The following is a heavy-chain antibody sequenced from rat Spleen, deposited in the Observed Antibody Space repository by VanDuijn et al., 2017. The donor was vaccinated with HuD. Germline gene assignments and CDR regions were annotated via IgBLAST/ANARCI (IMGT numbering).Heavy chain of an antibody. CDR3: AREADIPFHYFDY. CDR1: GFTVSDFG. J-gene: IGHJ2*01. Sequence: EVQLVESGGGLVQPGRSLKLSCAASGFTVSDFGFHWIRQAPPKGLEWVASISPSGDITYYRDSVKGRFTISRDNAKSTLYLQMDSLRSEDTATCYCAREADIPFHYFDYWGQGVMVTVSS. D-gene: IGHD2-3*01. CDR2: ISPSGDIT. V-gene: IGHV5-19*01.